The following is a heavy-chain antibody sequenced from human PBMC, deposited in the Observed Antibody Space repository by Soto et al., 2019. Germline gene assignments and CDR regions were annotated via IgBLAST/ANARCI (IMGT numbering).Heavy chain of an antibody. CDR2: ISSSSSYI. Sequence: EVQLVESGGGLVKPGGSLRLSCAASGFTFSSYSMNWVRQAPGKGLEWVSSISSSSSYIYYADSVKGRFTISRDNAKNSLYLQMNSLKADDTAVYYCAREPRGCSRTSCHGLSFDYWGQGTLVTVSS. CDR3: AREPRGCSRTSCHGLSFDY. D-gene: IGHD2-2*01. J-gene: IGHJ4*02. V-gene: IGHV3-21*01. CDR1: GFTFSSYS.